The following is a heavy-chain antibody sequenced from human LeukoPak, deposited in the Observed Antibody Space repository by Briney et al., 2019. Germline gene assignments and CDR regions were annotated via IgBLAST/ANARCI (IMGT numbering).Heavy chain of an antibody. Sequence: GGSLRLSCAASGFTFSSYAVSWVRQAPGRGLEWVSAISGSGGTYYIASVKGRLIVSRDNSRNTLYLQLNSLRAEDTAIYYCAKEDFRDHTTGFDSWGQGTLVTVSS. CDR2: ISGSGGT. D-gene: IGHD1-1*01. J-gene: IGHJ5*01. CDR3: AKEDFRDHTTGFDS. CDR1: GFTFSSYA. V-gene: IGHV3-23*01.